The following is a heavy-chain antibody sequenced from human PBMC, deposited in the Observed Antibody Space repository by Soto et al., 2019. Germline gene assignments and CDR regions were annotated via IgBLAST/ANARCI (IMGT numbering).Heavy chain of an antibody. J-gene: IGHJ6*03. CDR2: ISAYNGNT. V-gene: IGHV1-18*01. CDR1: GYTFTSYG. Sequence: QVQLVQSGAEVKKPGASVKVSCKASGYTFTSYGISWVRQAPGQGLEWMGWISAYNGNTNYAQKLQGRVTMTTDTSTSTAYMELRSLRSDDTAVYYCARAGDTIYNAAAEWDYYYYMDVWGKGPRSPSP. CDR3: ARAGDTIYNAAAEWDYYYYMDV. D-gene: IGHD1-20*01.